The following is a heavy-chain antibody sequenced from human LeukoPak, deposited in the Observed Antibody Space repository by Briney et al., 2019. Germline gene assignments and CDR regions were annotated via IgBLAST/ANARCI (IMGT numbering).Heavy chain of an antibody. CDR1: GGSFSGYY. V-gene: IGHV4-34*01. D-gene: IGHD6-19*01. J-gene: IGHJ4*02. CDR2: INHSGST. CDR3: AREWAVAAFDY. Sequence: PSETLSLTCAVYGGSFSGYYWSWIRQPPGKGLEWIGEINHSGSTNYNPSLKSRVTISVDTSKNQFSLKLSSVTAADTAVYYCAREWAVAAFDYWGQGTLVTVSS.